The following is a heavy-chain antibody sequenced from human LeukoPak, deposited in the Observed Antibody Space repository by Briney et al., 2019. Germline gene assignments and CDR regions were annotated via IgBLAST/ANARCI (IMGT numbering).Heavy chain of an antibody. CDR2: IWYVGTSK. CDR1: GFSLSAYG. Sequence: RGSLRLSCAASGFSLSAYGVHWVRQAPGKGLEWVAVIWYVGTSKDYADSVKGRFTFSRDNSKNTLYLQMNSLTVEDTAVYYCARSQSSSLIDYWGQGTLVTVSS. J-gene: IGHJ4*02. D-gene: IGHD6-13*01. V-gene: IGHV3-33*01. CDR3: ARSQSSSLIDY.